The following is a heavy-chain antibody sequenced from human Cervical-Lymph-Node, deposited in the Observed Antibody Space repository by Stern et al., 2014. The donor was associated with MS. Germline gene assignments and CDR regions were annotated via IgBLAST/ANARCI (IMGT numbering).Heavy chain of an antibody. CDR3: AKDQTGTPWY. CDR1: GFTFSSYG. CDR2: ISYDGSNK. V-gene: IGHV3-30*18. Sequence: MQLVESGGGVVQPGRSLRLSCAASGFTFSSYGLHWVRQAPGKGLAWVAVISYDGSNKYYADSVKGRFTISRDNSKNTLYLQMNSLRAEDTAVYYCAKDQTGTPWYWGQGTLVTVSS. J-gene: IGHJ4*02. D-gene: IGHD1-1*01.